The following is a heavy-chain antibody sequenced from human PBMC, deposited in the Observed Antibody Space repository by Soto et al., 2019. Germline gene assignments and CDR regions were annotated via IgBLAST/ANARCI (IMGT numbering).Heavy chain of an antibody. CDR3: AKVGIVRFLEWGYNDY. CDR2: ISGSGGST. V-gene: IGHV3-23*01. J-gene: IGHJ4*02. Sequence: EVQLLESGGGLVQPGGSLRLSCAASGFTFSSYAMSWVRQAPGKGLEWVSAISGSGGSTYYADSVKGRFTISRDNSKNTLYLQMNSPRAEDTAVYYCAKVGIVRFLEWGYNDYWGQGTLVTVSS. D-gene: IGHD3-3*01. CDR1: GFTFSSYA.